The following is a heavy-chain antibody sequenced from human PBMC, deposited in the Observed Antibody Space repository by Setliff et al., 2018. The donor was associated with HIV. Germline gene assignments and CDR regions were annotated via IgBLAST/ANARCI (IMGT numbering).Heavy chain of an antibody. Sequence: SETLSLTCTVSGVSISNYYWNWIRQPPGKGLEWIGYIFTSGDTNYNPSLRSRVTTSVDTSKNHFSLRLRSVTAADTAVYYCARLSVVIHDTFDVWGHGTMVTVSS. CDR2: IFTSGDT. CDR3: ARLSVVIHDTFDV. J-gene: IGHJ3*01. V-gene: IGHV4-4*09. CDR1: GVSISNYY. D-gene: IGHD3-22*01.